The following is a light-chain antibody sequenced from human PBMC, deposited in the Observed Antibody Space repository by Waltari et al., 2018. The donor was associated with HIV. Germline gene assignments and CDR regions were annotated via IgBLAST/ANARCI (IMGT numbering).Light chain of an antibody. Sequence: QSVLTQPPSVSGAPGQRVTISCTGSSSNIGAGYDVHWYQQLPGTAPKLLIYGNSKRPSGVPARFSGSKSGTSASLAITGLQAEDEADYYCQSYDSSLSGLHVVFGGGTKLTVL. CDR3: QSYDSSLSGLHVV. J-gene: IGLJ2*01. V-gene: IGLV1-40*01. CDR2: GNS. CDR1: SSNIGAGYD.